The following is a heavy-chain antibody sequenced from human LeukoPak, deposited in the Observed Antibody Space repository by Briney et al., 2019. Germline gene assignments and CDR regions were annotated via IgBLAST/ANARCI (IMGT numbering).Heavy chain of an antibody. D-gene: IGHD3-3*01. Sequence: ASVKVSCKASGYTFTSYDINWVRQATGQGLEWMGWMNPNSGNTGYAQKFQGRVTMTRNTSISTAYMELSSLRSEDTAVYYCARGKYDFWSGYYYRVFDYWGQGTLVTVSS. CDR1: GYTFTSYD. CDR2: MNPNSGNT. J-gene: IGHJ4*02. CDR3: ARGKYDFWSGYYYRVFDY. V-gene: IGHV1-8*01.